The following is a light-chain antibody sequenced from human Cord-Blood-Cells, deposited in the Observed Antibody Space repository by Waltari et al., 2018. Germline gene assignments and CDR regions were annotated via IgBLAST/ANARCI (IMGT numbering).Light chain of an antibody. CDR2: DVS. CDR3: SSYTSSSTEV. J-gene: IGLJ1*01. CDR1: SSDVGGYNY. V-gene: IGLV2-14*01. Sequence: QSALTQPASVSGSPGQSITLSCTGTSSDVGGYNYVSWYQQHPGKSPKLMIYDVSKRPSGVSNRFSGSKSGNTASLTISGLQAEDEADYYCSSYTSSSTEVFGTGTKVTVL.